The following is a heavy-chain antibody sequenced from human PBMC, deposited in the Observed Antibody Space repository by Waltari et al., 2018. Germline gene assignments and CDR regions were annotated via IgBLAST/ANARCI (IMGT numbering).Heavy chain of an antibody. CDR2: INPVGSRA. CDR1: GFTMSTQW. D-gene: IGHD3-16*01. V-gene: IGHV3-74*01. Sequence: EFPPVHSGGRLVQPAFALGRASDASGFTMSTQWMHGVSKGPGQRLEWLGRINPVGSRAGYADSVKGRLTIARETSNKTLYIKISSLTAGEKDMYYCGRVVRDASKQGASDIWGQGTRV. J-gene: IGHJ3*02. CDR3: GRVVRDASKQGASDI.